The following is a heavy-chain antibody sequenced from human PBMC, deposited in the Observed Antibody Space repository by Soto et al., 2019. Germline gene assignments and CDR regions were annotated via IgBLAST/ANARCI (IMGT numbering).Heavy chain of an antibody. V-gene: IGHV4-59*01. D-gene: IGHD3-3*01. CDR3: ARGDFRDYFSYGMDV. J-gene: IGHJ6*04. CDR2: IYYSGST. CDR1: GGSISSYY. Sequence: ASETLSLTCTVSGGSISSYYWSWIRQPPGKGLEWIGYIYYSGSTNYNPSLKSRVTISVDTSKNQFSLKLSSVTAADTAVYYCARGDFRDYFSYGMDVWGTRTTVTGSS.